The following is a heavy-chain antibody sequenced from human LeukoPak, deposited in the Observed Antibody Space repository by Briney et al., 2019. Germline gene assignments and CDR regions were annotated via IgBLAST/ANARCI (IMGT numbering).Heavy chain of an antibody. Sequence: VASVTVSCKTSGYTFTKYLIHWVRQAPGQGLEWMGTINPQGDINNYAQRFQGRITLTEDTSTSTVYMELSSLTSEDTAVYYCARPSYCVADNCGYWLDPWGPGTLVTVSS. V-gene: IGHV1-46*01. CDR1: GYTFTKYL. J-gene: IGHJ5*02. D-gene: IGHD2-21*01. CDR2: INPQGDIN. CDR3: ARPSYCVADNCGYWLDP.